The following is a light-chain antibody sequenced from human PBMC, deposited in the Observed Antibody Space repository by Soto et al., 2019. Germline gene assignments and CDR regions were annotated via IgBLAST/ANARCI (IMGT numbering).Light chain of an antibody. Sequence: EIVLTQSPGTLSLSPGERATLSCRASQSVSSSYLAWYQQKPGQAPRLLIYGASSRATGIPDRFSGSGSGTDFTLTISRLEPEDFAVYYCQQYGRSPSTFGHGTK. CDR3: QQYGRSPST. V-gene: IGKV3-20*01. J-gene: IGKJ1*01. CDR2: GAS. CDR1: QSVSSSY.